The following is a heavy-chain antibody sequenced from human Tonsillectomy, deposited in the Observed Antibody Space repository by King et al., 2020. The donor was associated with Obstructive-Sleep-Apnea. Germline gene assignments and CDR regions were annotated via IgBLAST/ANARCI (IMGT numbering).Heavy chain of an antibody. J-gene: IGHJ5*02. CDR2: IHYSGNT. V-gene: IGHV4-59*01. CDR3: ARNLGVAARPDNWFDP. Sequence: VQLQESGPRLVKPSETLSLTCTVSGGSFRSYYRSWIRQSPGKGLEWIGYIHYSGNTNYNPSLKSRVTMSVDTSKNQFSLRLSSLTPADTAVYYCARNLGVAARPDNWFDPWGQGTLVSVSS. CDR1: GGSFRSYY. D-gene: IGHD6-6*01.